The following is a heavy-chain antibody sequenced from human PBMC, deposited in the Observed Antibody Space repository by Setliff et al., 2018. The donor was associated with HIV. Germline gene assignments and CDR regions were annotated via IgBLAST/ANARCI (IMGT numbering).Heavy chain of an antibody. CDR3: ARGLSFYDPGGFDY. CDR1: SSYY. D-gene: IGHD3-22*01. V-gene: IGHV4-4*09. J-gene: IGHJ4*02. CDR2: IYTSGST. Sequence: SSYYWSSIRQPPGKGLAWIGYIYTSGSTYYNPSLKSRVTISVDTSKSQFSLKLRSVTAADTAVYYCARGLSFYDPGGFDYWGQGTLVTVSS.